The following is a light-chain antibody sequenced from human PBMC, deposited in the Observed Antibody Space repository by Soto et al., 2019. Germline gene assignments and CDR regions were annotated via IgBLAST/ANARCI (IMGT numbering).Light chain of an antibody. CDR2: GAS. CDR1: QSVSSN. J-gene: IGKJ5*01. CDR3: QQYGSSPIT. V-gene: IGKV3-15*01. Sequence: EILMTQSPDTLSVSPGESATLSCRASQSVSSNLAWYQQKPGQAPRLVIYGASTRATGIPARFSGSGSGTEFTLTISRLQSEDFAVYYCQQYGSSPITFGQGTRLEIK.